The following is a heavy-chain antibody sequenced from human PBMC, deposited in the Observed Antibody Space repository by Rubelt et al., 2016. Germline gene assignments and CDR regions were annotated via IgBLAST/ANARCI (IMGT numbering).Heavy chain of an antibody. Sequence: QVQLVQSGAEVKKPGASVKVSCKASGYTFSGYYMHWVRQAPGQGLEWVGWINPNSGGTNYTQKFQGRVTMTTDTSLTTAYMELNTLISDDTAVYYCARAPDYVSGAYYGLDVWGQGTTVAVSS. D-gene: IGHD3-10*01. CDR3: ARAPDYVSGAYYGLDV. CDR1: GYTFSGYY. J-gene: IGHJ6*02. CDR2: INPNSGGT. V-gene: IGHV1-2*02.